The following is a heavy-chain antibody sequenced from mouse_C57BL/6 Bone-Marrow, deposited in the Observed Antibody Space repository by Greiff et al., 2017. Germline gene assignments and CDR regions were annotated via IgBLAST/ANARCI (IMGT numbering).Heavy chain of an antibody. V-gene: IGHV1-81*01. CDR1: GYTFTSYG. J-gene: IGHJ3*01. D-gene: IGHD4-1*02. CDR3: ACQLGPGLAY. CDR2: IYPRGGNT. Sequence: QVQLQQSGAELARPGASVKLSCKASGYTFTSYGISWVKQRTGQGLEWIGEIYPRGGNTHYNEKFTGKATLPADKSSSTAYMELRSLTSEDSAVXFCACQLGPGLAYWGQGTLVTVSA.